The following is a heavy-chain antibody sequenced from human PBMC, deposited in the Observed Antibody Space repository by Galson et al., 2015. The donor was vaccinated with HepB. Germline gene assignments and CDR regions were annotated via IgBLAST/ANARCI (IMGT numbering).Heavy chain of an antibody. V-gene: IGHV3-30*18. Sequence: SLRLSCAASGFTFSSYGMHWVRQAPGKGLEWVAVISYDGSNKYYADSVKGRFTISRDNSKNTLYLQMNSLRAEDTAVYYCANEAVAGSLVYFQHWGQGTLVTVSS. D-gene: IGHD6-19*01. CDR2: ISYDGSNK. J-gene: IGHJ1*01. CDR1: GFTFSSYG. CDR3: ANEAVAGSLVYFQH.